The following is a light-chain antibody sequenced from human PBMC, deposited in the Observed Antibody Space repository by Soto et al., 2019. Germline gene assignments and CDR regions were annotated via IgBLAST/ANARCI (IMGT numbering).Light chain of an antibody. J-gene: IGLJ1*01. V-gene: IGLV1-44*01. CDR2: SNN. CDR1: SSNIGSNT. Sequence: QSVPAHPLPTFGTPDQRDIISCSLNSSNIGSNTVNWYQQLPGTAPKLLIYSNNQRPSGVPDRFSGSKSGTSASLAISGLQSEDEADYYCAAWDDSLNGYVFGTGTKSPS. CDR3: AAWDDSLNGYV.